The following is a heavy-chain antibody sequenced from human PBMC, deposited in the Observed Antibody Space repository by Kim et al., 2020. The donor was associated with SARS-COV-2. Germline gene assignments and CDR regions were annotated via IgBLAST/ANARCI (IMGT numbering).Heavy chain of an antibody. D-gene: IGHD6-25*01. CDR1: GYTFTSYA. CDR3: ARGSARVAAIAFDI. J-gene: IGHJ3*02. V-gene: IGHV1-3*01. Sequence: ASVKVSCKASGYTFTSYAMHWVRQAPGQRLEWMGWINAGNGHTKYSQKFQGRVTITRDTSASTAYMELSSLRSEDTAVYYCARGSARVAAIAFDILGQGT. CDR2: INAGNGHT.